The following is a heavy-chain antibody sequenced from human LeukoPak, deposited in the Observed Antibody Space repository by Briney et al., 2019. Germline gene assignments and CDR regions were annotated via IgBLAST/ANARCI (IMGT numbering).Heavy chain of an antibody. D-gene: IGHD6-19*01. Sequence: GGSLRLSCAASGFTFSSYGMHWVRQAPGKGLEWVAVISYDGSNKYYADSVKGRFTISRDNSKNTLYLQMNSLRAEDTAVYHCAKWLSGWGGFDYWGQGTLVTVSS. CDR1: GFTFSSYG. V-gene: IGHV3-30*18. CDR3: AKWLSGWGGFDY. J-gene: IGHJ4*02. CDR2: ISYDGSNK.